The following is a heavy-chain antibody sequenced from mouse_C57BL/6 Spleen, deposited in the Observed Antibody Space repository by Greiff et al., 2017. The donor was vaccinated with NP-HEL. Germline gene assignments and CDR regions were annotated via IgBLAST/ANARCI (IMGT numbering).Heavy chain of an antibody. J-gene: IGHJ1*03. Sequence: QVQLQQPGAELVMPGASVKLSCKASGYTFTSYWMHWVKQRPGQGLEWIGEIDPSDSYTNYNQKFKGKSTLTVDISSSTAYMQLSSLTSEDSAVYYWARGGYGNYEGPDGYFDVWGTGTTVTVSS. D-gene: IGHD2-1*01. CDR1: GYTFTSYW. CDR3: ARGGYGNYEGPDGYFDV. V-gene: IGHV1-69*01. CDR2: IDPSDSYT.